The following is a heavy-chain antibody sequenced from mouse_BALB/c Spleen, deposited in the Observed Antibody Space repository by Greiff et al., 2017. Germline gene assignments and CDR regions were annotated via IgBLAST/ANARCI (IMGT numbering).Heavy chain of an antibody. D-gene: IGHD1-1*01. V-gene: IGHV2-9*02. Sequence: QVQLQQSGPGLVAPSQCLSISCTASGFSLTSYGVHWVRQPPGKGLEWLGVIWAGGSTNYNSALMSRLSISKDNSKSHVILKMNSLQTDDTAMYYCARGGYGSFYCDYWGQGTTVTVSA. CDR2: IWAGGST. J-gene: IGHJ2*01. CDR1: GFSLTSYG. CDR3: ARGGYGSFYCDY.